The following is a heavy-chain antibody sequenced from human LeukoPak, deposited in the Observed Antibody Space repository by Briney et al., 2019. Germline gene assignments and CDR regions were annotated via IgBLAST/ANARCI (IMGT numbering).Heavy chain of an antibody. CDR1: GFSFSDYW. J-gene: IGHJ4*02. V-gene: IGHV3-74*01. CDR3: VRDNGGEHL. D-gene: IGHD3-16*01. Sequence: PGGSLRLSCVVSGFSFSDYWMYWVRQAPGKGLVWVSRINNDGSSTIYADSVKGRFTISRDNAKNTLYLQMNSLRDDDTAVYYCVRDNGGEHLWGQGTLVTVSS. CDR2: INNDGSST.